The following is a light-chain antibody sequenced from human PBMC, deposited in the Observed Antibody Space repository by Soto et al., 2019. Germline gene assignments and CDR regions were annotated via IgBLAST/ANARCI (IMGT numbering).Light chain of an antibody. CDR3: QQSYSTPRT. CDR1: QTMSNY. J-gene: IGKJ1*01. CDR2: GAS. V-gene: IGKV1-39*01. Sequence: DIQMTQSPSSLSASVGDRVTISCRASQTMSNYLNWYQQKPGKAPNLLIYGASTLQSGVPSRFSGSGSGTDFTLTISSLQPEDFATYYCQQSYSTPRTFGQGTKVDIK.